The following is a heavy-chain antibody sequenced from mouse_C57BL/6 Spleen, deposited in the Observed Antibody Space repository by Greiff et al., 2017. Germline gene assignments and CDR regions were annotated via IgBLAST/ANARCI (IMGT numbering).Heavy chain of an antibody. CDR1: GYTFTSYW. CDR2: IYPSDSET. J-gene: IGHJ2*01. D-gene: IGHD3-2*02. CDR3: ARKAYYFDY. Sequence: QVQLQQPGAELVRPGSSVKLSCKASGYTFTSYWMDWVKQRPGQGLEWIGNIYPSDSETHYNQKFKDKATLTVDKSSSTAYMQLSSLTSEDSAVYYCARKAYYFDYWGQGTTLTVSS. V-gene: IGHV1-61*01.